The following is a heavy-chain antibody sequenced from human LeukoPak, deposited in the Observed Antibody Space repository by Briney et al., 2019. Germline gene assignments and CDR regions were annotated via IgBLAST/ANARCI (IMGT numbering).Heavy chain of an antibody. Sequence: SETLSLTCTVSGGSISSYYWSWIRQSPGKGPEWLGYVYKTGLFDYNSSLRGRVTMSVDRSKTQFSLRLRSVTAADTAVYYCARGGRGGSPTQDAFDIWGQGTMVTVSS. CDR1: GGSISSYY. CDR2: VYKTGLF. CDR3: ARGGRGGSPTQDAFDI. V-gene: IGHV4-59*12. D-gene: IGHD1-26*01. J-gene: IGHJ3*02.